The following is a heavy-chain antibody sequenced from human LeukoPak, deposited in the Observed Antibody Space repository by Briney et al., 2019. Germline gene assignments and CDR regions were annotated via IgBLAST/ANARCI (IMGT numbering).Heavy chain of an antibody. J-gene: IGHJ5*02. CDR2: IIPIFGTA. CDR3: ARVSHYDFWSGSQNNWFDP. D-gene: IGHD3-3*01. Sequence: GASVKVSCKASGGTFSSYAISWVRQAPGQGLEWMGGIIPIFGTANYAQKFQGRVTITTDESTSTAYMELSSLRSEDTVVYYCARVSHYDFWSGSQNNWFDPWGQGTLVTVSS. V-gene: IGHV1-69*05. CDR1: GGTFSSYA.